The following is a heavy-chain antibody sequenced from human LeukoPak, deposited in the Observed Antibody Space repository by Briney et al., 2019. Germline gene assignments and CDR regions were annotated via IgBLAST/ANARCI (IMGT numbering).Heavy chain of an antibody. CDR2: MFPDGRT. V-gene: IGHV3-53*01. CDR3: ARTNPVYGDYDY. Sequence: PGGSLRLSCAVSGFSVNDNYMSWVRQAPGKGLQWVSVMFPDGRTYCADSVKGRFTISRDLARNTLLLQMHSLRADDTAVHYCARTNPVYGDYDYWGQGTLVTVSS. D-gene: IGHD4-17*01. CDR1: GFSVNDNY. J-gene: IGHJ4*02.